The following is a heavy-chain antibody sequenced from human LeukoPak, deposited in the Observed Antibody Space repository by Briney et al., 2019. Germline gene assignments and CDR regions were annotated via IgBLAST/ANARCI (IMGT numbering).Heavy chain of an antibody. CDR3: ARDFSWTGDYYYYGMDV. Sequence: ASVKVSCKASGYTFTSYYMHWVRQAPGQGPEWMGIIYTSDGSARYAQKFQGRVTMTRDTSTGTVYMELSSLRSEDTAVYYCARDFSWTGDYYYYGMDVWGQGTTVTVSS. CDR1: GYTFTSYY. J-gene: IGHJ6*02. CDR2: IYTSDGSA. D-gene: IGHD3/OR15-3a*01. V-gene: IGHV1-46*01.